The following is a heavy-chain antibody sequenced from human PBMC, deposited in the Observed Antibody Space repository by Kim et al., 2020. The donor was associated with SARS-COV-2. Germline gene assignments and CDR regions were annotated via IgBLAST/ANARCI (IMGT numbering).Heavy chain of an antibody. CDR3: TRDHWTTSNDY. J-gene: IGHJ4*02. CDR2: IRSKAYGGTT. CDR1: GFTFGDYA. V-gene: IGHV3-49*04. D-gene: IGHD4-17*01. Sequence: GGSLRLSCTASGFTFGDYAMSWVRQAPGKGLEWVGFIRSKAYGGTTEYAASVKGRFTISRDDSKSIAYLQMNSLKTEDTAVYYCTRDHWTTSNDYWGQGTLVTVSS.